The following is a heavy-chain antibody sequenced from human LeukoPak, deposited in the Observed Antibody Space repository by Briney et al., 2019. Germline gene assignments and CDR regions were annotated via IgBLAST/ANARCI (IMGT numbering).Heavy chain of an antibody. CDR2: ISAYDGNT. CDR1: GYTFTGYY. CDR3: ARVVAADGGDELDI. Sequence: VASVKVSCKASGYTFTGYYMHWVRQAPGQGLEWMGWISAYDGNTKYAQKLQGRGTMTTDTSTSTAYMELRSLTSDDTAVYYCARVVAADGGDELDIWGQGTLITVSS. D-gene: IGHD6-13*01. V-gene: IGHV1-18*04. J-gene: IGHJ3*02.